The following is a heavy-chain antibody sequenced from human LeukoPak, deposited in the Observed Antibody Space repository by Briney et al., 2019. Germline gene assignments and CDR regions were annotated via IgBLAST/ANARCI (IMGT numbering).Heavy chain of an antibody. CDR3: ARDVTLWDNGSFDY. CDR1: GFTFSIYS. Sequence: GGSLRLSCAASGFTFSIYSMNWVRQAPGKGLESVSYISSSSSTIYYADSVKGRFTISRDNAKNSLYLQMNSLRAEDTAVYYCARDVTLWDNGSFDYWGQGTLVTVSS. V-gene: IGHV3-48*01. J-gene: IGHJ4*02. D-gene: IGHD1-1*01. CDR2: ISSSSSTI.